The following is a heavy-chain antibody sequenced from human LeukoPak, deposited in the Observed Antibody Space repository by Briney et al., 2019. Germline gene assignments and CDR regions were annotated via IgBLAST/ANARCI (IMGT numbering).Heavy chain of an antibody. CDR2: IKQDGSEK. CDR3: ARLRYYYGSGSYYTLDY. V-gene: IGHV3-7*01. D-gene: IGHD3-10*01. J-gene: IGHJ4*02. Sequence: PGGSLRLPCAASGFTFSSYWMSWVRQAPGKGLEWVANIKQDGSEKYYVDSVKGRFTISRDNAKNSLYLQMNSLRAEDTAVYYCARLRYYYGSGSYYTLDYWGQGTLVTVSS. CDR1: GFTFSSYW.